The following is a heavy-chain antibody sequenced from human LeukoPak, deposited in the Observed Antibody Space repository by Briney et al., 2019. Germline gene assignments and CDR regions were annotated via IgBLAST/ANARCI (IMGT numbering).Heavy chain of an antibody. J-gene: IGHJ3*02. Sequence: GASVKVSCKASGYTFTSYAMHWVRQAPGQRLEWMGWINAGNGNTKYSQKFQGRVTITRDTSASTAYMELSSLRSEDTAVYYCASGGRFSYYDSSGYAPRAYDAFDIWGQGTMVTVSS. CDR3: ASGGRFSYYDSSGYAPRAYDAFDI. CDR1: GYTFTSYA. CDR2: INAGNGNT. V-gene: IGHV1-3*01. D-gene: IGHD3-22*01.